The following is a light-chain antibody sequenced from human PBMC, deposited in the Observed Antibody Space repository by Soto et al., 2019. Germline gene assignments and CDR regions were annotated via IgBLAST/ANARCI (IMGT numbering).Light chain of an antibody. Sequence: AIQMTQSPSSLSASVGDRVTITCRASQGIRNDLGWYQQKPGKAPKLLIYAASSSQSGVPSRFSGTGSGTDFTLTISSLQPEDFATYYCLQDHNYPLTFGQGTKLDIK. V-gene: IGKV1-6*01. J-gene: IGKJ1*01. CDR3: LQDHNYPLT. CDR2: AAS. CDR1: QGIRND.